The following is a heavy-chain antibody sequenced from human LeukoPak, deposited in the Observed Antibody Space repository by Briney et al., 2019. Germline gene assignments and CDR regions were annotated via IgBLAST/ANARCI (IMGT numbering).Heavy chain of an antibody. CDR1: GFTFDDYA. J-gene: IGHJ4*02. D-gene: IGHD2-2*01. Sequence: LAGGSLRLSCAASGFTFDDYAMHWVRQAPGKGLEWVSGISWNSGSIGYADSVKGRFTISRDNAKNSLYLQMNSLRAEDTALYYCAKDGIRYCSSTSCPIGDYWGQGTLVTVSS. CDR3: AKDGIRYCSSTSCPIGDY. V-gene: IGHV3-9*01. CDR2: ISWNSGSI.